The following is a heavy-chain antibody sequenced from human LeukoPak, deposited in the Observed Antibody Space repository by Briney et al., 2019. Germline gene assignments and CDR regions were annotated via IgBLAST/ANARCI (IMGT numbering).Heavy chain of an antibody. V-gene: IGHV3-7*04. Sequence: GGSLRLSCAASGFTFSSYWMTWVRQAPGKGLEWVANIKQDGSEKYYADSVKGRFTISRDNAKNSLYLQMNSLRAEDTAVYYCAGGVYYFDYWGQGTLVTVSS. D-gene: IGHD6-13*01. CDR1: GFTFSSYW. CDR3: AGGVYYFDY. J-gene: IGHJ4*02. CDR2: IKQDGSEK.